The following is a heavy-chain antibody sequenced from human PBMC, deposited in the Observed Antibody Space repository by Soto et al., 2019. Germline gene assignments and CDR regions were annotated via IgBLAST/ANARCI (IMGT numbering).Heavy chain of an antibody. CDR1: GFTCSTYS. V-gene: IGHV3-21*01. Sequence: PGGSLRLSCAASGFTCSTYSMNWLRQTPERGLEWVSSISGSNSYIYYADSVKGRFTISRDNTKNSLFLQMNSLRTEDTAVYYCARDPGYSSSWFYFDDWGQGTQVTVSS. CDR3: ARDPGYSSSWFYFDD. J-gene: IGHJ4*02. D-gene: IGHD6-13*01. CDR2: ISGSNSYI.